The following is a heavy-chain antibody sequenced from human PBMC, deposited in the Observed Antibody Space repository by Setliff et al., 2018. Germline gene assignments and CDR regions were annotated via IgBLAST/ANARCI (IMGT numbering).Heavy chain of an antibody. J-gene: IGHJ4*02. V-gene: IGHV4-31*03. CDR1: GGSISSGDHY. Sequence: PSETLSLTCTVSGGSISSGDHYWSWNRQHPGQGLEWIGYIYHSGNTDYNPSLRSRITISVDTSKNQFSLKFSSVTAAAPAVYYCASYTLRGGWGWFDYWGRGTLVTVSS. D-gene: IGHD6-19*01. CDR3: ASYTLRGGWGWFDY. CDR2: IYHSGNT.